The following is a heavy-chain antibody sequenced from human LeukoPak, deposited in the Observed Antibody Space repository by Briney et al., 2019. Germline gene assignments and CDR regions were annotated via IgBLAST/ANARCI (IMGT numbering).Heavy chain of an antibody. CDR3: ARQSRDGSKTRGYFFDY. Sequence: VESLIISCQVSGYIFTNYWLGWVRQMPGKGLESMGIIYPADSDTTYSPSFQGPVTISADKSISTVYLQWSSLRASDTAMYYCARQSRDGSKTRGYFFDYWGKGTLVSASS. CDR2: IYPADSDT. J-gene: IGHJ4*02. D-gene: IGHD3-10*01. CDR1: GYIFTNYW. V-gene: IGHV5-51*01.